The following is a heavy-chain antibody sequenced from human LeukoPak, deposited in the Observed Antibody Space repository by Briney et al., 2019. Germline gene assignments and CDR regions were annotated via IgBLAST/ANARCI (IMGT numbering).Heavy chain of an antibody. V-gene: IGHV1-69*01. CDR1: GGTFSSYA. Sequence: SVKVSCKASGGTFSSYAISWVRQAPGQGLEWMGGIIPIFGTANYAQKFQGRVTITADESTSTAYMELSSLRSEDTAEYYCARIEDIVVVPAAPFDPWGQGTLVTVSS. D-gene: IGHD2-2*01. CDR2: IIPIFGTA. CDR3: ARIEDIVVVPAAPFDP. J-gene: IGHJ5*02.